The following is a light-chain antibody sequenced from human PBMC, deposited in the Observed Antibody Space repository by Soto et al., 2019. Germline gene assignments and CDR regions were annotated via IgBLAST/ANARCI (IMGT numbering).Light chain of an antibody. Sequence: CQASHDIRNYLNWYQQKPGKAPELLIYAASTLQTGVPSRFSGSGSGTEFTITISSLQPEDSATYYCQQLNSYPLFGGGTKVDIK. V-gene: IGKV1-9*01. CDR2: AAS. CDR1: HDIRNY. J-gene: IGKJ4*01. CDR3: QQLNSYPL.